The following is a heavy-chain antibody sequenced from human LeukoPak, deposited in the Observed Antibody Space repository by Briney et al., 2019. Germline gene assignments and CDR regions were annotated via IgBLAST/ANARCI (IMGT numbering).Heavy chain of an antibody. CDR1: GFPFGDFA. J-gene: IGHJ4*02. D-gene: IGHD1-1*01. V-gene: IGHV3-49*04. CDR3: TRDHRDDWNPGYYFDY. CDR2: IKTQVYGGTT. Sequence: GGSLRLSCTTSGFPFGDFAMNWVRQAPGKGLEWVGFIKTQVYGGTTEYGASVKGRFTISRDDSRAIAYLQMNSLKTEDTAVYFCTRDHRDDWNPGYYFDYWGQGALATVSS.